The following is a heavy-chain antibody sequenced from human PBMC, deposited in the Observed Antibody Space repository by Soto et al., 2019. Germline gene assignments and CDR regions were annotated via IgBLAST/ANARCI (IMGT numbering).Heavy chain of an antibody. CDR3: AKVVDTAMAKRSALDY. D-gene: IGHD5-18*01. CDR2: ISYDGSNK. CDR1: GFTFSSYA. V-gene: IGHV3-30-3*01. Sequence: QVQLVESGGGVVQPGRSLRLSCAASGFTFSSYAMHWVRKAPGKGLEWVAVISYDGSNKYYADSVKGRFTISRDNSKNTLYLQMNSLRAEDTAVYYCAKVVDTAMAKRSALDYWGQGTLVTVSS. J-gene: IGHJ4*02.